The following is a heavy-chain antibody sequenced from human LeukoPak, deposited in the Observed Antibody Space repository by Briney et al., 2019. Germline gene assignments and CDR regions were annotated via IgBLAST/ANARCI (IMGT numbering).Heavy chain of an antibody. CDR2: FDPEDGET. CDR3: ATDPVSGSGSHPN. Sequence: ASVKVSCKVSGYTLTELAMHWVRQAPGKRLECMGGFDPEDGETIYAQKFQGRVTMTEDTSTDTAYMEVRSLRSEDTAVYYCATDPVSGSGSHPNWGQGTLVTVSS. D-gene: IGHD3-10*01. V-gene: IGHV1-24*01. CDR1: GYTLTELA. J-gene: IGHJ4*02.